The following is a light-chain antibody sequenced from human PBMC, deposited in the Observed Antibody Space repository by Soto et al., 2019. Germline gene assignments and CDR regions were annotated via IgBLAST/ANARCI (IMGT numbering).Light chain of an antibody. CDR1: QSLLHIP. J-gene: IGKJ1*01. CDR3: QQSYSTPPT. CDR2: EVS. V-gene: IGKV2D-26*03. Sequence: EIVMAQTPLSLSPTPGAQASMSCRSSQSLLHIPFCIGFCRRPGQSPQLLIYEVSNRFSGVPDRFSGSGSGTDCILTISSLQPEDFATYYCQQSYSTPPTFGQGTKVDI.